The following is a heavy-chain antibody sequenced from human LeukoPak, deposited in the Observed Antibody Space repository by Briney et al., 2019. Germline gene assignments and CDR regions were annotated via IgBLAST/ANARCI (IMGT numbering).Heavy chain of an antibody. Sequence: TGGSLRLSCAASGCTVSSNYMSWVRQAPGKGLEWVSVIYTGDATNYADSVKGRFTISRDSSKNTLYLQMNSLRAEDTAVYYCARDRLFDYWGQGTLVTVSS. CDR1: GCTVSSNY. J-gene: IGHJ4*02. V-gene: IGHV3-66*01. D-gene: IGHD6-25*01. CDR2: IYTGDAT. CDR3: ARDRLFDY.